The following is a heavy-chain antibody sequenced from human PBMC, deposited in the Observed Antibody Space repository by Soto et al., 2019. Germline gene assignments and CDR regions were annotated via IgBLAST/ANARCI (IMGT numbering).Heavy chain of an antibody. J-gene: IGHJ4*02. D-gene: IGHD5-18*01. Sequence: GASVKVSCKASGGTFSSYAISWVRQAPGQGLEWMGGIIPIFGTANYAQKFQGRVTITADESTSTAYMELSSLRSEDTAVYYCALRYWDTAMVTLDYWGQGTQVTVSS. CDR3: ALRYWDTAMVTLDY. CDR2: IIPIFGTA. V-gene: IGHV1-69*13. CDR1: GGTFSSYA.